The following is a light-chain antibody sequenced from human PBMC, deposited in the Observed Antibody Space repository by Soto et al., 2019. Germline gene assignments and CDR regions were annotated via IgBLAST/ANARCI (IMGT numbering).Light chain of an antibody. CDR1: QSIASY. CDR3: QQYNNLPPIT. CDR2: DAF. J-gene: IGKJ5*01. V-gene: IGKV3-11*01. Sequence: EIVLTQSPATLSLSAGERATLSFRASQSIASYLAWYQQKPGQAPRLLIYDAFNRATGIPARFSGSGSGTDFTLTISSLEAEDFAVYYCQQYNNLPPITFGQGTRLEIK.